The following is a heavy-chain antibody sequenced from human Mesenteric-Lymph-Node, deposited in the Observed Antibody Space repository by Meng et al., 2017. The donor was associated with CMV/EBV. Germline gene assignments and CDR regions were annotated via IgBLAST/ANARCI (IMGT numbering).Heavy chain of an antibody. V-gene: IGHV1-69*05. J-gene: IGHJ4*02. CDR3: ARSHSPGGNRPFDY. Sequence: TCGPFPFYWVRPAPGQGLEWMGGIIPISYSQKFQGSLTMTTDESTGTAHMELSRLTSEDTAVYYCARSHSPGGNRPFDYWGQGTLVTVSS. CDR1: TCGPFP. D-gene: IGHD1-14*01. CDR2: IIPI.